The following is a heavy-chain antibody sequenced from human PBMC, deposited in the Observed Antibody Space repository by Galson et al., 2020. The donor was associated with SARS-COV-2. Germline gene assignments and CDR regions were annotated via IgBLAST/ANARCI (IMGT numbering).Heavy chain of an antibody. CDR1: GYSFTNYW. J-gene: IGHJ6*02. Sequence: VESLKISCKGSGYSFTNYWIGWVRQMPGKGLEWMGIIYPGDSDTRYSPSFQGQVTISADKSISTAYLQWSSLKASDTAMYYCARRSAHSSGWRVCYSCAMDVWGQGTTVTVSS. CDR3: ARRSAHSSGWRVCYSCAMDV. V-gene: IGHV5-51*01. CDR2: IYPGDSDT. D-gene: IGHD6-19*01.